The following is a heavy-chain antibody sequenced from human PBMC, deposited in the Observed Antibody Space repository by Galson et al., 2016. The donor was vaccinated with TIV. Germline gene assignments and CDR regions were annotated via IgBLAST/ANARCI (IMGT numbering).Heavy chain of an antibody. Sequence: SLRLSCAASGFTFSSFTMNWVRQAPDRGLEWVSSITSTSNYIYYTDSVKGRFTISRDNAKNSLYLQMNSLRVEDTALYYCVRDVTSSWDYWGQGTLVTVSS. J-gene: IGHJ4*02. V-gene: IGHV3-21*01. CDR3: VRDVTSSWDY. D-gene: IGHD6-6*01. CDR1: GFTFSSFT. CDR2: ITSTSNYI.